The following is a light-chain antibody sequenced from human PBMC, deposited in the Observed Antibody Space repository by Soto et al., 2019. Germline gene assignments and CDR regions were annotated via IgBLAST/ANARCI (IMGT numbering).Light chain of an antibody. CDR1: QSVSSSY. Sequence: EIVLTQSPGSLSFSPGERATLSCRASQSVSSSYLAWYQQKPGQAPRLLIYGASSRATGIPDRFSGSGSGTDFTLTISRLEPEDFAVYYCQQYGRSTTTFGQGIKVDIX. CDR2: GAS. CDR3: QQYGRSTTT. V-gene: IGKV3-20*01. J-gene: IGKJ1*01.